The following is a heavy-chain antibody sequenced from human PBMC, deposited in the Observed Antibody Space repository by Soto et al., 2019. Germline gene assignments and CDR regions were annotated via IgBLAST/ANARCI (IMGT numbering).Heavy chain of an antibody. D-gene: IGHD2-21*02. Sequence: ASVKVSCKTSGYTITNHFIHWARQAPGQRPMWMGCINPVNGDTNYAQKLQDRVTFGRDTSTSTAYMELRSLRSDDTAVYYCARLITKRVTTFDYWGQGTLVTVSS. CDR2: INPVNGDT. CDR3: ARLITKRVTTFDY. V-gene: IGHV1-3*01. CDR1: GYTITNHF. J-gene: IGHJ4*02.